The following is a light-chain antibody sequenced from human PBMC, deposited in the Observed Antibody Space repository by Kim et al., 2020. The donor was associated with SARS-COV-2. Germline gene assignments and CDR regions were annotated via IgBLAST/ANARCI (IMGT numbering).Light chain of an antibody. CDR2: LNSDGSH. J-gene: IGLJ3*02. V-gene: IGLV4-69*01. CDR3: QTWGTGINLV. CDR1: SGHSSYA. Sequence: QPVLTQSPSASASLGASVKLTCTLSSGHSSYAIAWHQQQPEKGPRYLMKLNSDGSHSKGDGIPDRFSGSSSGAERYLTISSLQSEDEADYYCQTWGTGINLVFGGGTQLTVL.